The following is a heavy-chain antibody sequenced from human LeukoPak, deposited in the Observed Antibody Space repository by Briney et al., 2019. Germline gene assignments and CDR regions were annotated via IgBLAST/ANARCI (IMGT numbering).Heavy chain of an antibody. Sequence: NPGGSLRLSCAASGFTSSSHSMNWVRQAPGKGLEWVSSISSSSSYIYYADSVKGRFTISRDNAKNSLYLQMNNLRAEDTAVYYCARSAGSGWYRAPYYYYGMDVWGQGTTVTVSS. CDR2: ISSSSSYI. CDR3: ARSAGSGWYRAPYYYYGMDV. V-gene: IGHV3-21*01. CDR1: GFTSSSHS. J-gene: IGHJ6*02. D-gene: IGHD6-19*01.